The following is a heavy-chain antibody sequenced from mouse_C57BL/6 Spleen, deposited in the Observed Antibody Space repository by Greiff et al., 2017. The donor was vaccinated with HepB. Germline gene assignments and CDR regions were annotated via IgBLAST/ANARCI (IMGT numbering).Heavy chain of an antibody. Sequence: QVQLQQPGAELVRPGTSVKLSCKASGYTFTSYWMHWVKQRPGQGLEWIGVIDPSDSYTNYNQKFKGKATLTVDTSSSTAYMQLSSLTSEDSAVYYCARSRDYGSSWNWGQGTLVTVSA. CDR3: ARSRDYGSSWN. J-gene: IGHJ3*01. D-gene: IGHD1-1*01. CDR2: IDPSDSYT. CDR1: GYTFTSYW. V-gene: IGHV1-59*01.